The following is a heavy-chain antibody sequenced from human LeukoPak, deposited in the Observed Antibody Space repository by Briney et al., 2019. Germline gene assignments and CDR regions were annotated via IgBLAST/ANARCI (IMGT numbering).Heavy chain of an antibody. D-gene: IGHD2-21*02. CDR3: ARDPAYCGGDCYP. J-gene: IGHJ4*02. V-gene: IGHV3-11*01. CDR2: ISSSGSTI. Sequence: GGSLRLSCAASGFTFSSYAMSWIRQAPGKGLEWVSYISSSGSTIYYADSVKGRFTISRDNAKNSLYLQMDSLRAEDTAVYYCARDPAYCGGDCYPWGQGTLVTVSS. CDR1: GFTFSSYA.